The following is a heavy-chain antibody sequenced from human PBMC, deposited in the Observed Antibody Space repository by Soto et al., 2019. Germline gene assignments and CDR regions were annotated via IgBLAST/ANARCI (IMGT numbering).Heavy chain of an antibody. CDR1: GLTFSSYG. V-gene: IGHV3-33*01. J-gene: IGHJ6*02. CDR2: IWYDGSNK. CDR3: ARVSGGSCYSTLCYYYYGMDV. Sequence: PGGSLRLSCAASGLTFSSYGRHWVRQAPGKGLEWVAVIWYDGSNKYYADSVKGRFTISRDNSKNTLYLQMNSLRAEDTAVYYCARVSGGSCYSTLCYYYYGMDVWGQGTTVTVSS. D-gene: IGHD2-15*01.